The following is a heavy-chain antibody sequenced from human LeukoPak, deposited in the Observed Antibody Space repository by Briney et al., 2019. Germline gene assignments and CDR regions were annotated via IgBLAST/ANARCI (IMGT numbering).Heavy chain of an antibody. CDR1: GYTLTELS. Sequence: ASVKVSCKVSGYTLTELSMHWVRQAPGKGLEWMGGFDPEDGETIYAQKFQGRVTMTEDTSTDTAYMELTSLRSEDTAVYYCATAIVVVVASTAAFDIWGRGTMVTVSS. J-gene: IGHJ3*02. V-gene: IGHV1-24*01. CDR3: ATAIVVVVASTAAFDI. D-gene: IGHD2-15*01. CDR2: FDPEDGET.